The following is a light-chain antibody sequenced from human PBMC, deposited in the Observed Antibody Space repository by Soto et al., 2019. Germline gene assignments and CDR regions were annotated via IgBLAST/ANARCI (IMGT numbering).Light chain of an antibody. J-gene: IGLJ2*01. Sequence: QSAPTQPASVSGSPGQSITISCTGTTSDVGGYNFVSWYQHHPGKAPKLMIYNAFDRPSGVSNRFSGSKSGNTASLTISGLQAEDEAHYYCSSYTRGRVVFGGGTKVTVL. CDR3: SSYTRGRVV. V-gene: IGLV2-14*03. CDR1: TSDVGGYNF. CDR2: NAF.